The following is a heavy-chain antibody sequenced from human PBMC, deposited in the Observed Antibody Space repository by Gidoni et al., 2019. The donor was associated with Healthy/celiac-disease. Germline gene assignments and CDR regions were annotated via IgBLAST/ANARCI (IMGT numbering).Heavy chain of an antibody. CDR1: GYSFTSYW. CDR3: ARHSGYSSGRYYYYYMDV. J-gene: IGHJ6*03. Sequence: EVQLVQSGAEVKQLGESLRISCKGSGYSFTSYWISWVRQMPGKGREWMGRIDPSDSYTNYSPSFQGHVTISADKSISTAYLQWSSLKASDTAMYYCARHSGYSSGRYYYYYMDVWGKGTTVTVS. D-gene: IGHD6-19*01. V-gene: IGHV5-10-1*03. CDR2: IDPSDSYT.